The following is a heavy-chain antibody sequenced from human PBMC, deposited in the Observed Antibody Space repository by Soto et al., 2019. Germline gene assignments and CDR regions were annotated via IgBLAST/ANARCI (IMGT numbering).Heavy chain of an antibody. CDR3: ARTLGYCVTTSCYTDRYGMDV. V-gene: IGHV4-59*01. D-gene: IGHD2-2*02. CDR1: GGSISTYY. J-gene: IGHJ6*02. CDR2: IYYTGST. Sequence: SETLSLTCTVSGGSISTYYWSWIRQPPGKGLEWIGYIYYTGSTTYNPSLKSRLTMSVDTSKNQFSLKLSSVTAADTAVYYCARTLGYCVTTSCYTDRYGMDVWGQGTPVTVSS.